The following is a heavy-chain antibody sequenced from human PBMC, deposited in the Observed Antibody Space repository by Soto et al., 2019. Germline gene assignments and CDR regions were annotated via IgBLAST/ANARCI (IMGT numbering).Heavy chain of an antibody. CDR1: GFTFSSYG. J-gene: IGHJ6*03. CDR2: ISYDGSNK. V-gene: IGHV3-30*18. CDR3: AKDVGYDYSYMDV. Sequence: QVQLVESGGGVVQPGRSLRLSCAASGFTFSSYGMHWVRQAPGKGLEWVAVISYDGSNKYYADSVKGRFTISRDNSKNTLYLQMNSLRAEDTAVYYCAKDVGYDYSYMDVWGKGTTVTVSS. D-gene: IGHD5-12*01.